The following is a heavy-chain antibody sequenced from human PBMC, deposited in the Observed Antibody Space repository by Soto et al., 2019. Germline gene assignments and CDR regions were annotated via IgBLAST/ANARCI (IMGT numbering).Heavy chain of an antibody. CDR3: ARRVRGVNDAFDI. Sequence: QVQLQQWGAGLLKPSETLSLTCAVYGGSFRGYYWSWIRQPPGKGLEWIGEINDSGSTNYDPSLKSRVTMSVDTSKTQFSLKLSSVTAADTAVYYCARRVRGVNDAFDIWGQGTMVTVSS. D-gene: IGHD3-10*01. CDR1: GGSFRGYY. J-gene: IGHJ3*02. V-gene: IGHV4-34*01. CDR2: INDSGST.